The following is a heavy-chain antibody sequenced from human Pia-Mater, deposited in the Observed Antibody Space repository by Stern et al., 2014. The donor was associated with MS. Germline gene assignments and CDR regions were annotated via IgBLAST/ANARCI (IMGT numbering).Heavy chain of an antibody. Sequence: QVQLQESGPGLVKPSQTLSLTCTVSGGPISSGDYYWSWIRQPPGKGLEWIGYIYYRGSTYYNPSLKSRVTISVDTSKNQFSLKLSSVTAADTAVYYCAREGPRTGTLVYWGQGTLVTVSS. CDR2: IYYRGST. CDR1: GGPISSGDYY. V-gene: IGHV4-30-4*01. D-gene: IGHD3/OR15-3a*01. CDR3: AREGPRTGTLVY. J-gene: IGHJ4*02.